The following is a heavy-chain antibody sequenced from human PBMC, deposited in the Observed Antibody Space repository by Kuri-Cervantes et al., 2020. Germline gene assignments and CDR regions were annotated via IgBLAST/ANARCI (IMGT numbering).Heavy chain of an antibody. D-gene: IGHD3-3*01. J-gene: IGHJ4*02. Sequence: GGSLRLSCVASGFTFGSYGMYWVRQAPGKGLDWVAVIWFDGTKKYYADSLKGRFTVSRDNAKNSLYLQMNSLRAEDTALYYCAKDLFGVVIKGLFDYWGQGTLVTVSS. CDR2: IWFDGTKK. V-gene: IGHV3-33*03. CDR1: GFTFGSYG. CDR3: AKDLFGVVIKGLFDY.